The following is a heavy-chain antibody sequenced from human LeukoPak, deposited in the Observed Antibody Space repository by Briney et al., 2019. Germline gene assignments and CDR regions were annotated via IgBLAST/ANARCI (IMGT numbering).Heavy chain of an antibody. J-gene: IGHJ4*02. CDR3: ARDVYYDFWSGSPGPFDY. V-gene: IGHV3-48*01. D-gene: IGHD3-3*01. Sequence: PGGSLRLSCAASGFTFSSYSMNWVRQAPGKGLEWVSYISSSSSTIYYADSVKGRFTISRDNAKNSLYLQMNSLRAEDTAVYYCARDVYYDFWSGSPGPFDYWGQGTLVTVSS. CDR1: GFTFSSYS. CDR2: ISSSSSTI.